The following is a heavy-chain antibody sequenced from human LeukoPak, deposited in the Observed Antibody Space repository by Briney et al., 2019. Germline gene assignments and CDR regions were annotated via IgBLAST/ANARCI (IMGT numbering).Heavy chain of an antibody. CDR2: IYHSETA. V-gene: IGHV4-38-2*02. J-gene: IGHJ4*02. Sequence: PSETLSLTCAVSGYSISSGYYWGWVRQPSGKGLEWIGSIYHSETAYYNPSLKSRVTISIDTSKNQFSLKLSSVTAADTAVYYCAREFYDSSGYTDYWGQGTLVTVSS. CDR1: GYSISSGYY. CDR3: AREFYDSSGYTDY. D-gene: IGHD3-22*01.